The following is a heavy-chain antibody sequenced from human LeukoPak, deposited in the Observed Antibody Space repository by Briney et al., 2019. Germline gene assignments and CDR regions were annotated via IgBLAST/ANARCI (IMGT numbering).Heavy chain of an antibody. V-gene: IGHV1-2*02. CDR1: GYTFTGYC. Sequence: ASVKVSCKASGYTFTGYCMHWVRQAPGQGLEWMGWINLNSGGTNYAQKFQGRVTMTRDTSISTAYMELSRLRSDDTAVYYCARDFCSGGSCYSRLDYWGQGTLVTVSS. D-gene: IGHD2-15*01. J-gene: IGHJ4*02. CDR3: ARDFCSGGSCYSRLDY. CDR2: INLNSGGT.